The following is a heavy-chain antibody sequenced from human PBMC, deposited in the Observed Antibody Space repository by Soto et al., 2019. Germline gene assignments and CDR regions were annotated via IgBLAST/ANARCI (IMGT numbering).Heavy chain of an antibody. J-gene: IGHJ4*02. Sequence: EVQLVESGGGLVQPGGYLKLSCAASGFTLSGFDVHWVRQAAGEGLEWVGRIKTKIESYATAYAASVKGRFSLSRDDSKNTAFLEMNSLKTEDTAVYYCTRRHCRSDHCPSDFDFWGQGSLVAVSS. V-gene: IGHV3-73*01. CDR1: GFTLSGFD. D-gene: IGHD2-2*01. CDR3: TRRHCRSDHCPSDFDF. CDR2: IKTKIESYAT.